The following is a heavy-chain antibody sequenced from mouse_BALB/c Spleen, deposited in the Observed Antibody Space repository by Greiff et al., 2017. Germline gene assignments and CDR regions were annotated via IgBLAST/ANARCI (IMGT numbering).Heavy chain of an antibody. D-gene: IGHD1-1*01. J-gene: IGHJ4*01. Sequence: VQLQQSGPELMKPGASVKISCKASGYSFTSYYMHWVKQSHGKSLEWIGYIDPFNGGTSYNQKFKGKATLTVDKSSSTAYMHLSSLTSEDSAVYYCANYYGSSYAMDYWGQGTSVTVSS. CDR1: GYSFTSYY. V-gene: IGHV1S135*01. CDR3: ANYYGSSYAMDY. CDR2: IDPFNGGT.